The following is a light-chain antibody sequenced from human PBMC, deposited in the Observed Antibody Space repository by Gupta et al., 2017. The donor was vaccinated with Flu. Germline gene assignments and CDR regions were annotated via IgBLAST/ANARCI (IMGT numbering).Light chain of an antibody. CDR1: QSVGTY. CDR2: DAS. V-gene: IGKV3-11*01. J-gene: IGKJ2*01. Sequence: EIVLTQSPATLSLSPGERATLSCRASQSVGTYLAWYQQKPGQTPRLLIYDASNRATGIPARFSGSGYGTDFTLTISSREPEDFAVYYCQKRSNWPPYTFGQGTTVEI. CDR3: QKRSNWPPYT.